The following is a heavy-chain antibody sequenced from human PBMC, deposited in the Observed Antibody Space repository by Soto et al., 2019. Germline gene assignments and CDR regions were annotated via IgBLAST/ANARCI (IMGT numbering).Heavy chain of an antibody. CDR2: INPKSGGT. CDR1: GYSFTDYH. D-gene: IGHD2-8*01. V-gene: IGHV1-2*04. CDR3: ARGDSTDCSNGVCSFFYNHDMDV. J-gene: IGHJ6*02. Sequence: ASVKVSCKASGYSFTDYHIHWVRQAPGQGLEWLGRINPKSGGTSTAQKFQGWVTMTTDTSISTASMELTRLTSCDTAIYYCARGDSTDCSNGVCSFFYNHDMDVWGQGTTVTVSS.